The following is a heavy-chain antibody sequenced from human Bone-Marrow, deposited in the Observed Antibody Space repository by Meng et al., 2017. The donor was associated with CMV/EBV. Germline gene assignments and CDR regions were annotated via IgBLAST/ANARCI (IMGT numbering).Heavy chain of an antibody. CDR2: IIPILSVT. J-gene: IGHJ6*02. V-gene: IGHV1-69*10. Sequence: SVKVSCKASGDTFNNYAISWVRQAPGQGLEWMGGIIPILSVTNYAQKFQGRVTITADKSTSSAYMELSSLRSDDTAVYYCARSASYYCGGDCYYYYYGMDVWGQGTTVTVSS. D-gene: IGHD2-21*01. CDR1: GDTFNNYA. CDR3: ARSASYYCGGDCYYYYYGMDV.